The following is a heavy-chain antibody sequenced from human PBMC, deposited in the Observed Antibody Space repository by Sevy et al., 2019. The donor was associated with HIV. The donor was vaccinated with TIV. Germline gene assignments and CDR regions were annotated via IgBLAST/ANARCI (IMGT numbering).Heavy chain of an antibody. CDR1: GGSISSYY. D-gene: IGHD3-22*01. V-gene: IGHV4-4*07. CDR3: ARDLSASITMIVEGAFDI. J-gene: IGHJ3*02. CDR2: IYTSGST. Sequence: SETLSLTCTVSGGSISSYYWSWIRQPAGKGLEWIGRIYTSGSTNYNPSLKSRVTMSVDTSKNQFYLKLSSVTAADTAVYYCARDLSASITMIVEGAFDIWGQGTMVTVSS.